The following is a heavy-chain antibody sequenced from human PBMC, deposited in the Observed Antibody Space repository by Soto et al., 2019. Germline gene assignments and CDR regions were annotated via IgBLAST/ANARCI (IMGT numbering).Heavy chain of an antibody. V-gene: IGHV3-23*01. D-gene: IGHD3-3*01. CDR1: GFTFISYA. J-gene: IGHJ4*02. CDR2: ISGSGGST. Sequence: WGSLRLSCAASGFTFISYAIIFVRHSPLKWLEWVSAISGSGGSTYYADSVKGRFTISRDNSKNTLYLQMNSLRAEDTAVYYCAKSLERITIFGVVIRNFDYWGQGTLVTVSS. CDR3: AKSLERITIFGVVIRNFDY.